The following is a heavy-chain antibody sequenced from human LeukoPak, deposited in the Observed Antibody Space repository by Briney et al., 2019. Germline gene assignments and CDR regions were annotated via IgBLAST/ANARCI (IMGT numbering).Heavy chain of an antibody. Sequence: PSETLSLTCAVYGGSFSGYYWSRIRQPPGEGLEWIGEINHSGSTNYNPSLKSRVTISVDTSKNQFSLKLSSVTAADTAVYYCARDPSSSWSNWFDPWGQGTLVTVSS. V-gene: IGHV4-34*01. CDR1: GGSFSGYY. J-gene: IGHJ5*02. D-gene: IGHD6-13*01. CDR3: ARDPSSSWSNWFDP. CDR2: INHSGST.